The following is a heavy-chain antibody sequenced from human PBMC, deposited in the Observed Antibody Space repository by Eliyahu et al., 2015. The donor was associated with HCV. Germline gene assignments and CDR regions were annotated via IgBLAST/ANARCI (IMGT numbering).Heavy chain of an antibody. Sequence: QVQLQESGPGLVKPSETLSLTCPVXGGSIXSYYWSWIRQPPGKGLGGIXYIYYSGSTNYHPSLKSRVSISVDTSKNQFSLKLSSVTAADTAFYYCASGGGGIAVAGTGGWFDPWGQGTLVTVSS. D-gene: IGHD6-19*01. J-gene: IGHJ5*02. V-gene: IGHV4-59*01. CDR2: IYYSGST. CDR3: ASGGGGIAVAGTGGWFDP. CDR1: GGSIXSYY.